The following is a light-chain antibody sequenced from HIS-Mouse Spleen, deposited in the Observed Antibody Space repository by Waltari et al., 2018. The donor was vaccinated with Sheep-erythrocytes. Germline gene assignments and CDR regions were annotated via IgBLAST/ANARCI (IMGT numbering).Light chain of an antibody. CDR2: EGS. CDR3: CSYAGSSTWV. V-gene: IGLV2-23*01. J-gene: IGLJ3*02. Sequence: QSALTQPASVSGSPGQSLTISSTGTSSDVGSYNLVSWYQQHPGKAPNLMIYEGSKRPSGVSNRFSGSKSGNTASLTISGLQAEDEADYYCCSYAGSSTWVFGGGTKLTVL. CDR1: SSDVGSYNL.